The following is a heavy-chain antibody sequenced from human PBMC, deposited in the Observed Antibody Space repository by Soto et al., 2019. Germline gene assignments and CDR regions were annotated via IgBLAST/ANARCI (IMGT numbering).Heavy chain of an antibody. CDR3: ARDGVAATSRHFDY. CDR2: IWYDGSNK. D-gene: IGHD2-15*01. Sequence: QVQLVESGGGVVQPGRSPRLSCAASGFTFSSYGMHWVRQAPGKGLEWVAVIWYDGSNKYYADSVKGRFTISRDNSKNTLYLQMNSLRAEDTAVYYCARDGVAATSRHFDYWGQGTLVTVSS. V-gene: IGHV3-33*01. J-gene: IGHJ4*02. CDR1: GFTFSSYG.